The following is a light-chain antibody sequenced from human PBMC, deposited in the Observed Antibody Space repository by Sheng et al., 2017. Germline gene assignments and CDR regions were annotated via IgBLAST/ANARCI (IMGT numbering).Light chain of an antibody. CDR2: DVS. J-gene: IGLJ2*01. CDR3: TSYTTSNIVV. Sequence: QSVLTQPPSVSAAPGQKVTISCTGTSSDVGGYNYVSWYQQHPGKAPKLIICDVSNRPSGISNRFSGSKSGNTASLTISGLQAEDEADYYCTSYTTSNIVVFGGGTKLTVL. CDR1: SSDVGGYNY. V-gene: IGLV2-14*01.